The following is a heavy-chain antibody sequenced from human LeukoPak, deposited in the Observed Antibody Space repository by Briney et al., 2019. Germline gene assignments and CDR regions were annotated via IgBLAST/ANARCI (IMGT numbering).Heavy chain of an antibody. CDR1: GFTVSSNY. Sequence: PGGSLRLSCAAPGFTVSSNYMSWVRQAPGKGLEWVSYISSSSSTIYYADSVKGRFTISRDNAKNSLYLQMNSLRAEDTAVYYCARDLKYYDFWSGSLNWFDPWGQGTLVTVSS. CDR3: ARDLKYYDFWSGSLNWFDP. J-gene: IGHJ5*02. D-gene: IGHD3-3*01. V-gene: IGHV3-48*01. CDR2: ISSSSSTI.